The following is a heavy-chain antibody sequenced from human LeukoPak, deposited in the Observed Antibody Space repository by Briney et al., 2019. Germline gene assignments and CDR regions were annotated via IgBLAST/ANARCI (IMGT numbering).Heavy chain of an antibody. CDR3: ARWDRMDVAATNDDY. J-gene: IGHJ4*02. CDR1: GYTFTTYT. V-gene: IGHV1-18*04. Sequence: ASVKVSCKASGYTFTTYTITWVRQAPGQGLEWMGWISVYNGNTNNAQKFQGRVTMTTDTSTSTAYMELRSLRSDDTAVYYCARWDRMDVAATNDDYRGQGTLVTVSS. D-gene: IGHD5-12*01. CDR2: ISVYNGNT.